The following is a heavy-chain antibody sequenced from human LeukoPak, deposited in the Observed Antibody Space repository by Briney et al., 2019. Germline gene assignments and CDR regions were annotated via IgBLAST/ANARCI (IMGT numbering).Heavy chain of an antibody. CDR3: AGFPAIQSYYYYGMDV. D-gene: IGHD2-2*01. J-gene: IGHJ6*02. V-gene: IGHV4-34*01. CDR1: GGSFSGYY. CDR2: VNHSGST. Sequence: SETLSLTCAVYGGSFSGYYWSWIRRPPGKGLEWIGEVNHSGSTNYNPSLKSRVTISVDTSKNQFSLKLSSVTAADTAVYYCAGFPAIQSYYYYGMDVWGQGTTVTVSS.